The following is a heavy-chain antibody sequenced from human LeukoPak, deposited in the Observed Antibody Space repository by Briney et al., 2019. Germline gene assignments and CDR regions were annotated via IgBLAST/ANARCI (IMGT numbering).Heavy chain of an antibody. Sequence: PSETLSLTCTVSGGSISSYYWSWIRQPPGKGLEWIGYIYYSGSTYYNPSLKSRVTISVDTSKNQFSLKLSSVTAADTAVYYCARDAHGGDYWGQGTLVTVSS. CDR1: GGSISSYY. CDR2: IYYSGST. CDR3: ARDAHGGDY. J-gene: IGHJ4*02. V-gene: IGHV4-59*12.